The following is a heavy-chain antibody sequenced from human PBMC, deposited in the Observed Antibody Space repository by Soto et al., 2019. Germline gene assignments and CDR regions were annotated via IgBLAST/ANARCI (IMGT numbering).Heavy chain of an antibody. CDR1: GFTFSSYG. CDR3: AKDSLAYYDFWSGYYNAVNYGMDV. D-gene: IGHD3-3*01. Sequence: GGSLRLSCAASGFTFSSYGMHWVRQAPGKGLGWVAVISYDGSNKYYADSVKGRFTISRDNSKNTLYLQMNSLRAEDTAVYYCAKDSLAYYDFWSGYYNAVNYGMDVWGQGTTVTVSS. CDR2: ISYDGSNK. V-gene: IGHV3-30*18. J-gene: IGHJ6*02.